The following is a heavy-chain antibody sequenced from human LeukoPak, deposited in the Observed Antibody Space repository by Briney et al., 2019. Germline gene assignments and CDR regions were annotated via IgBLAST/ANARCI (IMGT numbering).Heavy chain of an antibody. V-gene: IGHV1-69*04. CDR3: ARDEVWRNWFDP. CDR2: IIPILGIA. CDR1: GGTFSSYA. J-gene: IGHJ5*02. Sequence: SVKVSCKASGGTFSSYAISWVRQAPGQGLEWMGRIIPILGIANYAQKFQGRVTITADKSTSTAYMELSSLRSEDTAVYYCARDEVWRNWFDPWGRGTLVTVSS. D-gene: IGHD3-3*01.